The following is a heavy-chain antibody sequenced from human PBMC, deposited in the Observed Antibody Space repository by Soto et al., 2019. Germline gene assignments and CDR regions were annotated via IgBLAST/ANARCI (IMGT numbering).Heavy chain of an antibody. V-gene: IGHV3-7*01. D-gene: IGHD6-6*01. CDR1: GFTFSSYW. Sequence: EVQLVESGGGLVQPGGSLRLSCAASGFTFSSYWMSWVRQAPGKGLEWVANIKQDGSEKYYVDSVKGRFTISRDNAKNSLYLQMNSLRAEDTAVYYCARDDPKLRGKIAHSSSSDYYYYGTDVWGQGTTVTVSS. CDR3: ARDDPKLRGKIAHSSSSDYYYYGTDV. J-gene: IGHJ6*02. CDR2: IKQDGSEK.